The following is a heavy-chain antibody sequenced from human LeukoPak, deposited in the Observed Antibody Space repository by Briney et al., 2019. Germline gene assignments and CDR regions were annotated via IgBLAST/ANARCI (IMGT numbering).Heavy chain of an antibody. V-gene: IGHV4-4*02. D-gene: IGHD6-13*01. CDR3: ATAAAGDKSFDY. CDR1: AASISSSNW. Sequence: SETLSLTCAVSAASISSSNWWSWVRQPPGNGLECIIQIYHSGTTNYNPSLKSRVTISVDKSKNQFSLKLSSVTAADTAVYYCATAAAGDKSFDYWGQGTLVTVSS. J-gene: IGHJ4*02. CDR2: IYHSGTT.